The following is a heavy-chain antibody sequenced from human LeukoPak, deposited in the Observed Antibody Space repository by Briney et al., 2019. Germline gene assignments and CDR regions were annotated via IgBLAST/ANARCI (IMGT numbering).Heavy chain of an antibody. Sequence: SETLSLTCTVSGGSISSSSYYWGWIRQPPGKGLEWIGTIYYSGSTNYNPSLKSRVTISVDTSKNQFSLKLSSVTAADTAVYYCARVLGYCSSTSCYGGPDYYGMDVWGKGTTVTVSS. J-gene: IGHJ6*04. CDR1: GGSISSSSYY. CDR2: IYYSGST. CDR3: ARVLGYCSSTSCYGGPDYYGMDV. D-gene: IGHD2-2*01. V-gene: IGHV4-39*07.